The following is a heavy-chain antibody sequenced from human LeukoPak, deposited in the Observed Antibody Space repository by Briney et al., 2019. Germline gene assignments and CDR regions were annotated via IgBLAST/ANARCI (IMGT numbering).Heavy chain of an antibody. D-gene: IGHD4-17*01. V-gene: IGHV4-34*01. Sequence: SETLSLTCTVSGGSISSYYWSWIRQPPGKGLEWIGEINHSGSTNYNPSLKSRVTISVDTSKNQFSLKLSSVTAADTAVYYCARSRDYGDYGGFDYWGQGTLVTVSS. CDR1: GGSISSYY. CDR2: INHSGST. CDR3: ARSRDYGDYGGFDY. J-gene: IGHJ4*02.